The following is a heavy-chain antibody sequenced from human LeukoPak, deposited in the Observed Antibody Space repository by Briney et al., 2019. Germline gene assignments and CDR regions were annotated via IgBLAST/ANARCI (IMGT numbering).Heavy chain of an antibody. V-gene: IGHV4-38-2*02. J-gene: IGHJ4*02. CDR3: ALARSYQYYFDY. D-gene: IGHD1-26*01. CDR1: GYSINNGYY. CDR2: IYHSGST. Sequence: SETLSLTCTVSGYSINNGYYWGWIRQPPGKGLEWIGSIYHSGSTYYKPSLKSRVTISVDTSKNQFSLKLSSVTAADTAVYYCALARSYQYYFDYWGQGTLVTVSS.